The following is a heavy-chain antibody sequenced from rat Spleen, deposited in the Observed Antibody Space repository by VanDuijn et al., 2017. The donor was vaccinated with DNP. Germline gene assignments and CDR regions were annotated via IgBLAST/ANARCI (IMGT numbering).Heavy chain of an antibody. Sequence: EVQLVESGGGLVQPGRSLKLSCAASGFTFSNYYMAWVRQAPKNGLEWDAAISTSVSRPYSPDSVKGRFTISRDNAKSTLYLQMDSLRSEDTATYYCARHGRVTTVAAYWYFDFWGPGTMVTVSS. J-gene: IGHJ1*01. CDR2: ISTSVSRP. V-gene: IGHV5-25*01. CDR1: GFTFSNYY. D-gene: IGHD1-11*01. CDR3: ARHGRVTTVAAYWYFDF.